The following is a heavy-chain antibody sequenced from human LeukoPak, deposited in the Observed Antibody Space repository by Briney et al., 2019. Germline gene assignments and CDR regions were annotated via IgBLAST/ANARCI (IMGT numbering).Heavy chain of an antibody. Sequence: GASVKVSCKASGYTFTSYDINWVRQATGQGLEWMGWISAYNGDTRYAQHLQGRVSLTTDLSTGTAFMELRSLTSDDTALYYCARDTALIRTPGGPDSWGQGTLVTVSS. J-gene: IGHJ5*02. V-gene: IGHV1-18*01. CDR1: GYTFTSYD. CDR3: ARDTALIRTPGGPDS. CDR2: ISAYNGDT. D-gene: IGHD2-8*02.